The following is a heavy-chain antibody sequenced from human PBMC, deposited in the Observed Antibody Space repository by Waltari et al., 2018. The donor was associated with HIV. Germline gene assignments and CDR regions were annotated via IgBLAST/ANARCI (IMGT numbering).Heavy chain of an antibody. CDR2: IYTSGGT. D-gene: IGHD3-22*01. CDR3: ARASGYYDSSGYYDFDY. V-gene: IGHV4-61*02. J-gene: IGHJ4*02. CDR1: GGSISSGSYY. Sequence: QVQLQESGPGLVKPSQTLSLTCTVSGGSISSGSYYWSWIRQPAGKGLEWIGRIYTSGGTNYTPSLKSRVTISVYTSKNQFSLKLSSVTAADTAVYYCARASGYYDSSGYYDFDYWGQGTLVTVSS.